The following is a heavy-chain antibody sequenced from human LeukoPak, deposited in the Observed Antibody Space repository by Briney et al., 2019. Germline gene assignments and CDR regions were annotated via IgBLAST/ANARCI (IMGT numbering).Heavy chain of an antibody. D-gene: IGHD4-17*01. CDR3: ARVGDYKNFDY. CDR1: GGSISSSSYY. CDR2: IYYSGST. Sequence: PSETLSLTCTVSGGSISSSSYYWGWIRQPPGKGLEWIGSIYYSGSTYYNPSLKSRVTISVDTSKNQFSLKLSSVTAADTAMYYCARVGDYKNFDYWGQGTLVTVSS. V-gene: IGHV4-39*01. J-gene: IGHJ4*02.